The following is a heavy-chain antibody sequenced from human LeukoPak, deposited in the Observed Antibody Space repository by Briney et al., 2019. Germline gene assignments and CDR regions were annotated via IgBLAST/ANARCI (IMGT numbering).Heavy chain of an antibody. CDR3: ARRGSSSSEDY. V-gene: IGHV4-38-2*01. CDR1: GYSTSSGYY. CDR2: IYHSGST. D-gene: IGHD6-6*01. Sequence: SETLSLTCAVSGYSTSSGYYWGWIRQPPGKGLEWIGSIYHSGSTYYNPSLKSRVTISVDTSKNQFSLMLGSVTAADTAVYYCARRGSSSSEDYWGQGTLVTVSS. J-gene: IGHJ4*02.